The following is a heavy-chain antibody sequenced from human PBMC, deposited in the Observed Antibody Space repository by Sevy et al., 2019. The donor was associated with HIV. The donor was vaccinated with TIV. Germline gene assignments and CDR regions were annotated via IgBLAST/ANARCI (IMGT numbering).Heavy chain of an antibody. CDR2: ISGSGTRT. D-gene: IGHD3-22*01. V-gene: IGHV3-23*01. Sequence: GESLKISCAVSGFIFDSYGMTWVRQAPGKGLEWVSAISGSGTRTYYADSVKGRFIISRDNSKNTLDLQMNSLRAGDTAIYYCGKGGGGHYDPDEIAYYFYYYNMDVWGKGTTVTVSS. J-gene: IGHJ6*03. CDR3: GKGGGGHYDPDEIAYYFYYYNMDV. CDR1: GFIFDSYG.